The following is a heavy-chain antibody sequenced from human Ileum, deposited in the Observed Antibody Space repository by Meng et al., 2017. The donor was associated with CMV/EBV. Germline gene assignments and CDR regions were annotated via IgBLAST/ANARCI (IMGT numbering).Heavy chain of an antibody. Sequence: GSLKISCAASDIIFNTHGIHWLRQAPGKGLEWVAFMWLDGTKRYNENIVRGRFVGSRDKSKNTVFLQLSSLRAGDTAVYYCVGHQGGPREGVRLVWGQGTLVTVSS. CDR2: MWLDGTKR. V-gene: IGHV3-30*02. J-gene: IGHJ4*02. CDR3: VGHQGGPREGVRLV. D-gene: IGHD3-10*01. CDR1: DIIFNTHG.